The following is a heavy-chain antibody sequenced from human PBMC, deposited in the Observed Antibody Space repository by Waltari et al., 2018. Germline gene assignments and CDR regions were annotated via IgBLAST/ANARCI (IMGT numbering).Heavy chain of an antibody. CDR1: GFPLRSYC. CDR2: ISSSSSTI. CDR3: ARAYGDYGYFDL. Sequence: EVQLVESGGGLVQPGGSLRLSCSASGFPLRSYCMNRVRQAPGKGLEWVSYISSSSSTIYYADSVKGRFTISRDNAKNSLYLQMNSLRAEDTAVYYCARAYGDYGYFDLWGRGTLVTVSS. D-gene: IGHD4-17*01. J-gene: IGHJ2*01. V-gene: IGHV3-48*04.